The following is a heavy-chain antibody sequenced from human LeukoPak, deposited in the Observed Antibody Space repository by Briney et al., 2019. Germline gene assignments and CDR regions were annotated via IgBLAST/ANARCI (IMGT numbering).Heavy chain of an antibody. CDR1: GYTFTSYY. J-gene: IGHJ4*02. CDR3: ARDLTTYSPDVVY. V-gene: IGHV1-2*02. Sequence: ASVKVSCKTSGYTFTSYYMHWLRQAPGQGLDWMGWINPNNGATHYAQKFQGRVTLTRDTSISTVYVELSRLTSDDTAVYYCARDLTTYSPDVVYWGLGTLVTVSS. CDR2: INPNNGAT. D-gene: IGHD1-26*01.